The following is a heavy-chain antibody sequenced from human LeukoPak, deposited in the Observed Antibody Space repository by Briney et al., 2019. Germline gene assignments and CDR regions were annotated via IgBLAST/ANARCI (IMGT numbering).Heavy chain of an antibody. CDR2: ISSSSSTI. CDR3: ARDGDSSSRLFDY. J-gene: IGHJ4*02. D-gene: IGHD6-13*01. V-gene: IGHV3-48*01. CDR1: GFSFGSYA. Sequence: GGSLRLSCAASGFSFGSYAMSWVRQAPGKGLEWVSYISSSSSTIYYADSVKGRFTISRDNAKNSLYLQMNSLRAEDTAVYYCARDGDSSSRLFDYWGQGTLVTVSS.